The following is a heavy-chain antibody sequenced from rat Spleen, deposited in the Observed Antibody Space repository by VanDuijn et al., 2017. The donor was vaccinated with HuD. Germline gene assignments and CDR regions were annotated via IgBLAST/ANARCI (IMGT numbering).Heavy chain of an antibody. V-gene: IGHV5-31*01. Sequence: EVQLVESGGGLVQPGGSLKLSCVASGFTFNNYWMTWIRQAPGKGLEWVASITNTGGRTYYPDSVKGRFTISRDTAESTLYLQMYGLRSEDTATYYCTREDYYSTIFAYWGQGTLVTVSS. D-gene: IGHD1-2*01. CDR1: GFTFNNYW. CDR3: TREDYYSTIFAY. CDR2: ITNTGGRT. J-gene: IGHJ3*01.